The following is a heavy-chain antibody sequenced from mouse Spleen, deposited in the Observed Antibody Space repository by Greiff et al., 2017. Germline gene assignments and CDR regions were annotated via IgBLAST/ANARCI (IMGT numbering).Heavy chain of an antibody. J-gene: IGHJ2*01. CDR2: ISSGGGNT. Sequence: EVKVVESGGGLVKLGGSLKLSCAASGFTFSSYAMSWVRQTPEKRLEWVATISSGGGNTYYPDSVKGRFTISRDNAKNTLYLQMSSLKSEDTAMYYCARRDWDSFDYWGQGTTLTVSS. D-gene: IGHD4-1*01. CDR1: GFTFSSYA. V-gene: IGHV5-9*04. CDR3: ARRDWDSFDY.